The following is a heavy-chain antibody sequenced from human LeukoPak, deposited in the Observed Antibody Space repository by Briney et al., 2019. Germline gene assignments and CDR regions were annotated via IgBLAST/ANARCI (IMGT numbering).Heavy chain of an antibody. V-gene: IGHV4-59*12. CDR3: ARVRLGELSFFDY. D-gene: IGHD3-16*02. Sequence: PSETLSLTCAVSGGSISSYYWSWIRQPPGKGLEWIGYIYYSGSTNYNPSLKSRVTISVDTSKNQFSLKLSSVTAADTAVYYCARVRLGELSFFDYWGQGTLVTVSS. CDR2: IYYSGST. J-gene: IGHJ4*02. CDR1: GGSISSYY.